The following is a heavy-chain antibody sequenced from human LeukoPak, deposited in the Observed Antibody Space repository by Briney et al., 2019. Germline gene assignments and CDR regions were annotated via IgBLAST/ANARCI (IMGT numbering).Heavy chain of an antibody. V-gene: IGHV3-30*02. CDR1: GFTFSNYG. CDR3: AKDGGGKAAPNGGAFDI. CDR2: IRYDGSIK. D-gene: IGHD6-6*01. Sequence: AGGSLRLXCAASGFTFSNYGMHWVRQAPGKGLEWVAFIRYDGSIKYYADSVKGRFTISRDNSETTLYLQMNSLRVEDTAVYYCAKDGGGKAAPNGGAFDIWGQGTMVTVSS. J-gene: IGHJ3*02.